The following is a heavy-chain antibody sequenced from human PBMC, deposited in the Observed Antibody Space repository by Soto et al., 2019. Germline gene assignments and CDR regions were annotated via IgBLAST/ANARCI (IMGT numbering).Heavy chain of an antibody. V-gene: IGHV4-30-4*01. J-gene: IGHJ5*02. CDR2: IFYSGST. D-gene: IGHD3-3*01. CDR1: GGSISSGNYY. Sequence: PSETLSLTCTVSGGSISSGNYYWSWMRQPPGKGLEWIGYIFYSGSTYYNPSLKSRLSISVDTSKNQFSLKLSSVTAADTAVYYCARVVYSSSKRFLARWFDPWGQGTLVTVS. CDR3: ARVVYSSSKRFLARWFDP.